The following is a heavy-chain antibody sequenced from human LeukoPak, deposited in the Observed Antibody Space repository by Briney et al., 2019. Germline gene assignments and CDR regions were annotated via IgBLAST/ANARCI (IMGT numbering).Heavy chain of an antibody. Sequence: SETLSLTCTVSGGSNSSSSYYWGWIRQPPGKGLEWIGSIYYSGSTYYNPSLKSRVTISVDTSKNQFSLNLSSVTAADTAVYFCARDEGSSYPFDYWGQGTLVTVSS. CDR2: IYYSGST. J-gene: IGHJ4*02. CDR1: GGSNSSSSYY. V-gene: IGHV4-39*07. D-gene: IGHD2-2*01. CDR3: ARDEGSSYPFDY.